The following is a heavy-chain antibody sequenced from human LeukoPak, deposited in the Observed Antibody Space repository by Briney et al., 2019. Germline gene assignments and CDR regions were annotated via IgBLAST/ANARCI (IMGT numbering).Heavy chain of an antibody. CDR1: GFTFSSYA. CDR2: ISSNGGST. V-gene: IGHV3-64*01. J-gene: IGHJ3*02. D-gene: IGHD2-21*02. CDR3: ARDGPATAKGRSAFDI. Sequence: PGGSLRLSCAASGFTFSSYAMHWVRQAPGKGLEYVSAISSNGGSTYYANSVKGRFTISRDNSKNTLYLQMGSLRAEDMAVYYCARDGPATAKGRSAFDIWGQGTMVTVSS.